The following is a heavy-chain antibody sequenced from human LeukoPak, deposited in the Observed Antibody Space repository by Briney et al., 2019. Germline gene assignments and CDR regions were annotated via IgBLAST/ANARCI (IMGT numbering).Heavy chain of an antibody. J-gene: IGHJ6*03. D-gene: IGHD3-3*01. CDR2: IYTSGST. Sequence: SETLSLTCTVSGGSISSYYWSWIRQSPGKGLEWIGYIYTSGSTNYNPSLKRRVTISVDTSKNQFSLKLSSVTAADTAVYYCARLRGRSGYYMDVWGKGTTVTVSS. V-gene: IGHV4-4*09. CDR3: ARLRGRSGYYMDV. CDR1: GGSISSYY.